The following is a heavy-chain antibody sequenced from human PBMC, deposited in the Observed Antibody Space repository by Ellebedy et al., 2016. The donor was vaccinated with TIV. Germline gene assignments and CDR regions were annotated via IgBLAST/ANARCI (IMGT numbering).Heavy chain of an antibody. CDR3: ARDRWHYFFDC. Sequence: PGGSLRLSCAASGFTSSSYGMHWVRQAPGKGLEWVAFIRSDGSNKYYTDSVEGRFTISRDSSKNILYLQTNSLRAEDTAVYYCARDRWHYFFDCWGQGTLVTVSS. D-gene: IGHD4-23*01. V-gene: IGHV3-30*02. J-gene: IGHJ4*02. CDR1: GFTSSSYG. CDR2: IRSDGSNK.